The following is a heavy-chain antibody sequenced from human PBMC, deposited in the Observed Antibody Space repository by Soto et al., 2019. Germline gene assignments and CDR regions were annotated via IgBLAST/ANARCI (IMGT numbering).Heavy chain of an antibody. CDR1: GYSFTSYW. D-gene: IGHD5-12*01. Sequence: HGESLKISCKGSGYSFTSYWISWVRQMPGKGLEWMGRIDPSDSYTNYSPSFQGHVTISADKSISTAYLQWSSLKASDTAMYYCARHVVATINWFDPWGQGTLVTVSS. CDR2: IDPSDSYT. CDR3: ARHVVATINWFDP. J-gene: IGHJ5*02. V-gene: IGHV5-10-1*01.